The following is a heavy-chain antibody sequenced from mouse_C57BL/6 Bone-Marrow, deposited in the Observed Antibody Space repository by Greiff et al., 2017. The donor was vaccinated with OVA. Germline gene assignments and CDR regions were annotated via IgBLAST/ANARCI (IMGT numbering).Heavy chain of an antibody. J-gene: IGHJ4*01. V-gene: IGHV3-6*01. CDR1: GYSITSGYY. CDR2: ISYDGSN. CDR3: ARDLPIYYDYDEAMDY. Sequence: EVKLQESGPGLVKPSQSLSLTCSVTGYSITSGYYWNWIRQFPGNKLEWMGYISYDGSNKYNPSLKNRISITRETSKNQFFLKLNSVTTEDTATYYCARDLPIYYDYDEAMDYWGQGTSVTVSS. D-gene: IGHD2-4*01.